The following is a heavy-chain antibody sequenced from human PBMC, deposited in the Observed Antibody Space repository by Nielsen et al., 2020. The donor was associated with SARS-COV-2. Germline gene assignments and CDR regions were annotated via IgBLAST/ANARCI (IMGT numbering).Heavy chain of an antibody. D-gene: IGHD6-19*01. CDR1: GFTFSSYS. J-gene: IGHJ6*02. V-gene: IGHV3-21*01. CDR2: ISSSSSYI. Sequence: GGSLRLSCAASGFTFSSYSMNWVRQAPGKGLEWVSSISSSSSYIYYADSVKGRFTISRDNAKNSLYLQMNSLRAEDMAVYYCARLRIAVAGTTYYYYGMDVWGQGTTVTVSS. CDR3: ARLRIAVAGTTYYYYGMDV.